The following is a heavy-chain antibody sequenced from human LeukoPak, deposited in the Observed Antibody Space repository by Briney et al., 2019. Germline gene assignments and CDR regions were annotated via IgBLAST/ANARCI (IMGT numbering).Heavy chain of an antibody. CDR3: ARESGERGSGSYLIDY. CDR2: INPNSGCT. Sequence: ASVKLSCKAFGYTFTGYYMHWVRQPPGKGLEWMGYINPNSGCTNYEQKFQGRVTMTRDTSISTASMEMSRLRSDDTAVYYCARESGERGSGSYLIDYWGQGTLVTVSS. D-gene: IGHD3-10*01. J-gene: IGHJ4*02. CDR1: GYTFTGYY. V-gene: IGHV1-2*02.